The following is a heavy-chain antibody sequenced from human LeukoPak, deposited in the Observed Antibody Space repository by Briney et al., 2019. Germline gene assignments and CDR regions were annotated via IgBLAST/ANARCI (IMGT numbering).Heavy chain of an antibody. D-gene: IGHD3-16*01. J-gene: IGHJ4*02. CDR1: GFTFNNYP. CDR3: VKDRGRNMVTFGPVFIES. Sequence: GGSLRLSCEASGFTFNNYPMRWVRQAPGKGLEWLAAISAPGGSTYYAASVQGRFSISSDNSRNTFSLQMNTLRVEDTAVYYCVKDRGRNMVTFGPVFIESWGLGALVTVSS. CDR2: ISAPGGST. V-gene: IGHV3-23*01.